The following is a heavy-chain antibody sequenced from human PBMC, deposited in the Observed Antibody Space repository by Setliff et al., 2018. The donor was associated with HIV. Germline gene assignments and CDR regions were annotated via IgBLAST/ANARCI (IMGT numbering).Heavy chain of an antibody. CDR2: IIPILGTA. CDR1: GGTFSSYA. J-gene: IGHJ5*02. CDR3: ARIGSGWSVGWFDP. V-gene: IGHV1-69*05. D-gene: IGHD6-13*01. Sequence: GASVKVSCKASGGTFSSYAITWVRQAPGQGLEWMGGIIPILGTANYAQKLQGRVTMTTDTSTSTAYMELRSLRSDDTAVYYCARIGSGWSVGWFDPWGQGTLVTVSS.